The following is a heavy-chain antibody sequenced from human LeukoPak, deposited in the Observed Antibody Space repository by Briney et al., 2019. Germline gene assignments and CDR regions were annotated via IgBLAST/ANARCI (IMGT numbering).Heavy chain of an antibody. CDR3: AREYYYDSSGYYLAY. CDR1: GFTFSSYE. V-gene: IGHV3-48*03. CDR2: ISSSGSTI. Sequence: GGPLRLSCAASGFTFSSYEMNWVRQAPGKGLEWVSYISSSGSTIYYADSVKGRFTISRDNAKNSLYLQMNSLRAEDTAVYYCAREYYYDSSGYYLAYWGQGTLVTVSS. J-gene: IGHJ4*02. D-gene: IGHD3-22*01.